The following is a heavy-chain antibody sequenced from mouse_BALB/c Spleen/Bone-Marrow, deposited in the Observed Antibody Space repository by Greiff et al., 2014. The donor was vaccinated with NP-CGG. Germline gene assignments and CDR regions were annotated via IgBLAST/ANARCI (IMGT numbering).Heavy chain of an antibody. CDR1: GFNIKDTY. CDR2: IDPANGNT. CDR3: ARYYYGSSLFDY. J-gene: IGHJ2*01. D-gene: IGHD1-1*01. Sequence: VQLKESGAELVKPGASVKLSCTASGFNIKDTYMHWVKQRPEQSLEWIGRIDPANGNTKYDPKFQGKATITADTSSNTAYLQLSSLTSEDTAVYYCARYYYGSSLFDYWGQGTTLTVSS. V-gene: IGHV14-3*02.